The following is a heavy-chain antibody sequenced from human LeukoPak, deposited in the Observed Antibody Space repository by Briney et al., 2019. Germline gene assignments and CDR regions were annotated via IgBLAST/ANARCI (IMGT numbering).Heavy chain of an antibody. CDR1: GFTFSDSW. V-gene: IGHV3-7*01. J-gene: IGHJ6*02. CDR2: MNQDGSEK. D-gene: IGHD3-16*01. CDR3: ATYTHWVAGDV. Sequence: GSLRLSCAASGFTFSDSWMSWVRQAPGKGLEWVANMNQDGSEKDYVDSVKGQFTISRDNARNSLYLQMGSLRAEDTAVYYCATYTHWVAGDVWGQGTTVTVSS.